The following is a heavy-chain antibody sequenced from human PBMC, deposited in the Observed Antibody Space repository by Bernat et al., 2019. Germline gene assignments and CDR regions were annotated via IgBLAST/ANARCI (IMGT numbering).Heavy chain of an antibody. V-gene: IGHV3-33*01. CDR3: ARGLQLLTDAFDI. CDR2: IWYDGSNK. Sequence: QVQLVESGGGVVQPGRSLRLSCAASGFTFSSYGMHWVRQAPGKGLEWVAVIWYDGSNKYYADSVKGRFTISRDNSKNTLYLQMNSLRAEDTAVYYCARGLQLLTDAFDIWGQGTMVTVSS. CDR1: GFTFSSYG. D-gene: IGHD2-2*01. J-gene: IGHJ3*02.